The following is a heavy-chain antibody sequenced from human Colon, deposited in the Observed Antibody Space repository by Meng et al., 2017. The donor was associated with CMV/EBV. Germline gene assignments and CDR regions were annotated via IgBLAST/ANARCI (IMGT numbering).Heavy chain of an antibody. CDR3: ARGGLADFDY. Sequence: GGSLRLSCKGSGYSFTGHWIAWVRQPPGKGLEWMGIIYPADSDTRYSPSFQGHVTISADKSTTTAYLQWSSLKASDTAMYYCARGGLADFDYWGQGTLVTVSS. CDR1: GYSFTGHW. D-gene: IGHD3-16*01. V-gene: IGHV5-51*01. CDR2: IYPADSDT. J-gene: IGHJ4*02.